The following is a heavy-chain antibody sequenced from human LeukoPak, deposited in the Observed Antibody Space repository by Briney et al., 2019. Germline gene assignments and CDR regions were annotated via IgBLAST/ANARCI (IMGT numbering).Heavy chain of an antibody. J-gene: IGHJ5*02. CDR1: GGSFSGYY. Sequence: SETLSLTCAVYGGSFSGYYWSWIRQPPGKGLEWIGEINHSGSTNYNPSLKSRVTISVDTSKNQFSLKLSSVTVEDTAVYYCARGVFLRSWFDPWGQGTLVTVSS. CDR3: ARGVFLRSWFDP. D-gene: IGHD2/OR15-2a*01. V-gene: IGHV4-34*01. CDR2: INHSGST.